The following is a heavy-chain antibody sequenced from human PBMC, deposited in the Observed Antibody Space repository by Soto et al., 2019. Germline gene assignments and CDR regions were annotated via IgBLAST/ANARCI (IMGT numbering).Heavy chain of an antibody. Sequence: QVQLQESGPGLVKPSETLSLTCTVSGGSVSSGSYYWSWIRQPPGKGLEWIGYIYYSGSTNYNPSLKSQVTISVDTSKNQFSLKLSSVTAADTAVYYCARTRRVTMVRGVANYYYYYGMDVWGQGTTVTVSS. D-gene: IGHD3-10*01. J-gene: IGHJ6*02. V-gene: IGHV4-61*01. CDR3: ARTRRVTMVRGVANYYYYYGMDV. CDR1: GGSVSSGSYY. CDR2: IYYSGST.